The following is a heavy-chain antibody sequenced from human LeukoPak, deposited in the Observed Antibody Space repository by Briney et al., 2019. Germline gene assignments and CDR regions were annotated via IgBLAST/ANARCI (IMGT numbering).Heavy chain of an antibody. CDR1: GFTFSTYW. Sequence: GGSLRLSCAASGFTFSTYWMHWVRQAPGTGLVWVSLINSDGSSTSYADSVEGRFTISRDNAKNTLYLQMNSLRAEDTAVYYCATDVPAVTIFGYWGQGTLVTVSS. CDR2: INSDGSST. D-gene: IGHD2-2*01. V-gene: IGHV3-74*01. CDR3: ATDVPAVTIFGY. J-gene: IGHJ4*02.